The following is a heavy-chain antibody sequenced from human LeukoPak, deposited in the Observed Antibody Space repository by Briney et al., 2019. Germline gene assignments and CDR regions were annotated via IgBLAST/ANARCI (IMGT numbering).Heavy chain of an antibody. J-gene: IGHJ4*02. CDR2: IYYSGST. V-gene: IGHV4-31*03. CDR1: GGSISSCGYY. D-gene: IGHD3-16*01. Sequence: SETLSLTCTVSGGSISSCGYYWSWIRQHPGKGLEWIGYIYYSGSTYYNPSLKSRVTISVDTSKNQFPLKLSSVTAADTAVYYCARRFTFGGEDYFDYWGQGTLVTVSS. CDR3: ARRFTFGGEDYFDY.